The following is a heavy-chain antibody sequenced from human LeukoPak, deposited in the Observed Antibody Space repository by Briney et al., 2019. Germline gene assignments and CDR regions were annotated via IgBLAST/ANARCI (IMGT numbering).Heavy chain of an antibody. CDR1: GFIVNNNY. D-gene: IGHD3-22*01. J-gene: IGHJ4*02. V-gene: IGHV3-53*01. Sequence: GGSLRLSCAASGFIVNNNYMSWVRQAPGKGLEWVSMIYSGGSTFSADSVKGRFTISRDNSKNTLYLQMNTLRAEDTAVYYCARVDSRGFQFVHWGQGSLVTVSS. CDR3: ARVDSRGFQFVH. CDR2: IYSGGST.